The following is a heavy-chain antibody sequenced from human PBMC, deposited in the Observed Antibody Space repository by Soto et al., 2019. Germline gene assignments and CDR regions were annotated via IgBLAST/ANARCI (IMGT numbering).Heavy chain of an antibody. V-gene: IGHV1-69*13. CDR1: GGTFSSYA. Sequence: SVKVSCKASGGTFSSYAISWVRQAPGQGLEWMGGIIPIFGTANYAQKFQGRVTITADESTSTAYMELSSLRSEDTAVYYCARDRGSTRGGNSGYYYYGMDVWGQGTTVTVSS. D-gene: IGHD2-21*02. CDR2: IIPIFGTA. CDR3: ARDRGSTRGGNSGYYYYGMDV. J-gene: IGHJ6*02.